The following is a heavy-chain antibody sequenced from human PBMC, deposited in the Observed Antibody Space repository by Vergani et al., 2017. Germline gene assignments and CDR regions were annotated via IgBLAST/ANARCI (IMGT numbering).Heavy chain of an antibody. CDR3: ALFVLRYFASVNY. J-gene: IGHJ4*02. Sequence: QLQLQESGPGLVKPSETLSLTCTVSGGSISSSSYYWGWIRQPPGKGLEWIGSIYYSGSTYYNPSLKSRVPISVDTSKNQFSLKLSSVTAADTAVYYCALFVLRYFASVNYWGQGTLGTVSS. D-gene: IGHD3-9*01. CDR1: GGSISSSSYY. CDR2: IYYSGST. V-gene: IGHV4-39*01.